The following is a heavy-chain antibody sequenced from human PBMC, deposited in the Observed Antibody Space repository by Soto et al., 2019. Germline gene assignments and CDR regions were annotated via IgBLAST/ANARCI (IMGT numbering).Heavy chain of an antibody. CDR2: IDHSGST. CDR3: ARAGARYYYYYMDV. D-gene: IGHD7-27*01. Sequence: SETLSLTCAVYGGSFSGYYWSWIRQPPGKGLEWIGEIDHSGSTNYNPSLKSRVTISVDTSKNQFSLKLSSVTAADTAVYYCARAGARYYYYYMDVWGKGTTVTVSS. CDR1: GGSFSGYY. J-gene: IGHJ6*03. V-gene: IGHV4-34*01.